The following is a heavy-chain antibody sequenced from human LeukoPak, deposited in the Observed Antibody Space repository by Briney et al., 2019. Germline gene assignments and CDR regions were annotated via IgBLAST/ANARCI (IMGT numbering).Heavy chain of an antibody. V-gene: IGHV4-31*03. CDR3: ASVSYDTSLQH. J-gene: IGHJ1*01. Sequence: SQTLSLTCTVSGVSISSGGYFWSWIRQHPGKCLEWIGYIYHNGSTYYNPSLKGRVTISVDTSKNQFSLRLSSVTAADTAIYYCASVSYDTSLQHWGQGTLVTVSS. CDR2: IYHNGST. CDR1: GVSISSGGYF. D-gene: IGHD3-22*01.